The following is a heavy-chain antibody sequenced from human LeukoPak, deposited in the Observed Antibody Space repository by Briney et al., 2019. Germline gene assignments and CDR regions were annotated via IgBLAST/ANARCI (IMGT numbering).Heavy chain of an antibody. CDR3: ARGLAAAGTPYYYYYMDV. Sequence: SVKVSCKASGGTFSSYAISWVRQAPGQGLEWMGGIIPIFGTANYAQKFQGRVTITTDESTSTAYMELSGLRSEDTAVYYCARGLAAAGTPYYYYYMDVWGKGTTVTVSS. D-gene: IGHD6-13*01. J-gene: IGHJ6*03. CDR2: IIPIFGTA. CDR1: GGTFSSYA. V-gene: IGHV1-69*05.